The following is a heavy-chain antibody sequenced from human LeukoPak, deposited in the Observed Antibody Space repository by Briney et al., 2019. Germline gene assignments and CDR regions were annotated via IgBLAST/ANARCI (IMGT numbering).Heavy chain of an antibody. J-gene: IGHJ4*02. D-gene: IGHD3-9*01. Sequence: GGSLRLSYAASGFSFSTSKMNWVRQAPGKGLEWLSYISSSGTTIFYANSVRGRFTISRDNAKNSLYLLMDSLRAEDTAVYYCARDLKIFDGFTTTGGGDYWGQGALVTVSS. CDR1: GFSFSTSK. CDR2: ISSSGTTI. CDR3: ARDLKIFDGFTTTGGGDY. V-gene: IGHV3-48*01.